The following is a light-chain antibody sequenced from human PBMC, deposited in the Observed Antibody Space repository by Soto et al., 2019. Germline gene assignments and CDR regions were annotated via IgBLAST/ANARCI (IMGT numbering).Light chain of an antibody. CDR3: QQYGSSGT. J-gene: IGKJ1*01. CDR1: QSVSNNY. Sequence: EIVLTHSPGTLSLSPGERATLSCSASQSVSNNYLAWYQQKPGQAPRLLICGASNRATGIPDRFGGSGSGTDFTLTISRLEPEDFAVYYCQQYGSSGTFGQGTKVDIK. V-gene: IGKV3-20*01. CDR2: GAS.